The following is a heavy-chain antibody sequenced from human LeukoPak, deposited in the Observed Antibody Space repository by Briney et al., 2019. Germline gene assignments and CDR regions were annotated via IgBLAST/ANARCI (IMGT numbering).Heavy chain of an antibody. D-gene: IGHD3-16*02. Sequence: ASVKVSCKASGYTFTSYGISWVRQAPGQGLEWMGWINTYNGNTDYAQKLQGRVTMTTDTSTTTAYMELRSLRSDDTATYYCARQNVITFGGVIVIPAVDYWGQGTLVTVSS. V-gene: IGHV1-18*01. J-gene: IGHJ4*02. CDR1: GYTFTSYG. CDR2: INTYNGNT. CDR3: ARQNVITFGGVIVIPAVDY.